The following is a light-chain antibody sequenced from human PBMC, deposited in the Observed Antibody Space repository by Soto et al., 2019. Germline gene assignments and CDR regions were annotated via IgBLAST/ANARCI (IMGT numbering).Light chain of an antibody. J-gene: IGLJ1*01. Sequence: SSELTQPPSVSVSPGQTASITCSGDKLGDKYACWYQQKPGHSPVLVIYQDSKRPSGIPERFSGSNSGNTATLTISGTQPMDEADYYCQAWDSSSYVFGTGTKLTVL. V-gene: IGLV3-1*01. CDR2: QDS. CDR1: KLGDKY. CDR3: QAWDSSSYV.